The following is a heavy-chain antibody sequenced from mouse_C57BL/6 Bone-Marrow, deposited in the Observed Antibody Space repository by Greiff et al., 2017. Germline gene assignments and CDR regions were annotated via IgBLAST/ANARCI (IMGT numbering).Heavy chain of an antibody. CDR3: ARGLPLVFGV. V-gene: IGHV5-4*03. CDR1: GFTFSSYA. CDR2: ISDGGSYT. J-gene: IGHJ1*03. Sequence: DVMLVESGGGLVKPGGSLKLSCAASGFTFSSYAMSWVRQTPEKRLEWVATISDGGSYTSYPDNVKGRFTISRDNAKNNLYLQMSHLKSEDTAMYYCARGLPLVFGVWGTGTTVTVSS.